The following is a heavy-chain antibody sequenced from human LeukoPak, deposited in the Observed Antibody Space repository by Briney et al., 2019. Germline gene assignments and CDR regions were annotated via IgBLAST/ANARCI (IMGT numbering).Heavy chain of an antibody. D-gene: IGHD3-16*01. J-gene: IGHJ4*02. Sequence: GGSLRLSCAASGFTVSSNYMSWVCQAPGKGLEWVSVIYSGGSTYYADSAKGRFTISRDNSKNTLYLQMNSLRAEDTAVYYCASRHYDYVWGATEDYWGQGTLVTVSS. CDR1: GFTVSSNY. CDR2: IYSGGST. CDR3: ASRHYDYVWGATEDY. V-gene: IGHV3-66*01.